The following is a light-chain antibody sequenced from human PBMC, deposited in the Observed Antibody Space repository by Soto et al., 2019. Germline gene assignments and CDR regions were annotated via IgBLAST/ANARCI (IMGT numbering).Light chain of an antibody. CDR1: SVDVGAYDF. CDR3: SSFTTSHTYV. CDR2: VVS. Sequence: QSVLTQSHSVSGSPGQSVTISCTGTSVDVGAYDFVSWYQQHPGKAPKLLIYVVSGRPSGVPHRFSGSKSGNAASLTISGLQAEDEADYYCSSFTTSHTYVFGTGTKLTVL. V-gene: IGLV2-11*01. J-gene: IGLJ1*01.